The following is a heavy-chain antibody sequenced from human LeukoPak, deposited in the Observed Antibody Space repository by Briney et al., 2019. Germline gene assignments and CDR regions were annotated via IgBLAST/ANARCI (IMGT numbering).Heavy chain of an antibody. Sequence: SETLSLTCTVSGYSISSGYYWGWIRQPPGKGLEWIGSIYHSGSTYYNPSLKSRVTISVDTSKNQFSLKLSSVTAADTAVYYCARGIQLFPPFDYWGQGTLVTVSS. J-gene: IGHJ4*02. V-gene: IGHV4-38-2*02. D-gene: IGHD5-18*01. CDR3: ARGIQLFPPFDY. CDR1: GYSISSGYY. CDR2: IYHSGST.